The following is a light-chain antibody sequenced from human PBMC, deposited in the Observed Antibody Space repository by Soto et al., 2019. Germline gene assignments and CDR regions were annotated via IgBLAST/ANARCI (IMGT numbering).Light chain of an antibody. Sequence: DIQMTQSPSTLSASVGDRVTITCRASQTISRWLAWYQQKPGKAPKLLIYDASTLQSGVASRFSGSGSGTEFTLIISGLQPDDSATYYCQQYTNTNNPWMFGQGTKVEI. CDR3: QQYTNTNNPWM. CDR1: QTISRW. CDR2: DAS. J-gene: IGKJ1*01. V-gene: IGKV1-5*01.